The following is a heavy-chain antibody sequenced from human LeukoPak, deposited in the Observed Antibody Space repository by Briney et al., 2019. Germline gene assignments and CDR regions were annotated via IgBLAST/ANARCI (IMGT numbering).Heavy chain of an antibody. CDR3: ARVWSGYSYFDY. D-gene: IGHD3-3*01. V-gene: IGHV3-48*01. CDR1: GFIFSSYA. J-gene: IGHJ4*02. CDR2: IDSSGSTT. Sequence: AGGSLRLSCAASGFIFSSYAMTWVRQAPGKGLDSVSYIDSSGSTTLYADSVKGRFTISRDNAKNSLYLQMNSLRAEDTAVYLCARVWSGYSYFDYWGQGTLVTVSA.